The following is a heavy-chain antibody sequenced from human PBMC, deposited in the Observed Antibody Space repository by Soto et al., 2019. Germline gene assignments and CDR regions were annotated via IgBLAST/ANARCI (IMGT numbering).Heavy chain of an antibody. CDR2: INPHSGDT. V-gene: IGHV1-2*02. CDR1: GYTFTDHY. D-gene: IGHD4-17*01. J-gene: IGHJ6*02. Sequence: QVQLVQSGAEVKKPGASVKVSYVASGYTFTDHYIHWVRQAPGQGLEWMGWINPHSGDTIYAQKFQGRVTLTRDTSISPAYMELSRLRSDDTAVYYCARGRTVNFYGMDVWGQGTTVTVSS. CDR3: ARGRTVNFYGMDV.